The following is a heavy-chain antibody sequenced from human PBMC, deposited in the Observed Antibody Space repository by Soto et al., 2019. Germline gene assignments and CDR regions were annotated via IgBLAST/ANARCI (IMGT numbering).Heavy chain of an antibody. V-gene: IGHV1-69*13. CDR2: IIPIFGTA. Sequence: ASVKVSCKASGGTFSSYAISWVRQAPGQGLEWMGGIIPIFGTANYAQKFQGRVTITADESTSTAYMELSSLRSEDTAVYYCARPHCSSTSCFPETYYYYYGMDVWGQGTTVTVSS. J-gene: IGHJ6*02. CDR3: ARPHCSSTSCFPETYYYYYGMDV. CDR1: GGTFSSYA. D-gene: IGHD2-2*01.